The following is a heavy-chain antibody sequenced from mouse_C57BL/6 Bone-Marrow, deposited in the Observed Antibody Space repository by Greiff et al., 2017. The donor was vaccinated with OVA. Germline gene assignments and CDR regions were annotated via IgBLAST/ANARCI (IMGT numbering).Heavy chain of an antibody. Sequence: VKLMESGAELVKPGASVKISCKASGYAFSSYWMNWVKQRPGKGLEWIGQIYPGDGDTNYNGKFKGKATLTADKSSSTDYMQLSSLTSEDSAVYFCARRTTVVARDAMDYWGQGTSVTVSS. J-gene: IGHJ4*01. CDR3: ARRTTVVARDAMDY. CDR1: GYAFSSYW. D-gene: IGHD1-1*01. V-gene: IGHV1-80*01. CDR2: IYPGDGDT.